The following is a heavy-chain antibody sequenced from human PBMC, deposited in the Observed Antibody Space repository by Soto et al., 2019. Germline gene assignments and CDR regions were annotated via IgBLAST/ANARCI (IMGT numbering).Heavy chain of an antibody. D-gene: IGHD3-16*01. CDR3: VRIRYQLPSSVLWLDP. J-gene: IGHJ5*02. Sequence: SETLSLTCAVYGGFLSESYWTWIRQPPGKGLEWIGEINHVGGTNYNPSLKNRVTMSVDTSQNQFSLRLISVTAADTAMYFCVRIRYQLPSSVLWLDPWGQGTPVTVSS. CDR1: GGFLSESY. CDR2: INHVGGT. V-gene: IGHV4-34*01.